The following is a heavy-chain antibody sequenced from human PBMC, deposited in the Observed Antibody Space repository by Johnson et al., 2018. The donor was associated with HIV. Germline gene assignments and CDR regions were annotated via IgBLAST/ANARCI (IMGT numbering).Heavy chain of an antibody. V-gene: IGHV3-7*03. CDR3: ARDVRDYYDSSGYYYPDAFDI. D-gene: IGHD3-22*01. J-gene: IGHJ3*02. CDR2: IKQDGSEK. CDR1: GFTFSSYW. Sequence: VQLVESGGGLVQPGGSLRLSCAASGFTFSSYWMSWVRQAPGKGLEWVANIKQDGSEKYYVDSVKGRFTISRDNAKNSLYLQMNSLRAEDTALYYCARDVRDYYDSSGYYYPDAFDIWGQGTMVTVSS.